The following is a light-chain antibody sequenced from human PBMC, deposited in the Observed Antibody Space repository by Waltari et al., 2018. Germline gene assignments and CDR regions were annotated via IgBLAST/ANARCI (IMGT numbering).Light chain of an antibody. CDR1: QSVSSD. V-gene: IGKV3-15*01. Sequence: EIVMTQSPVTLSVSLGERATLSCRASQSVSSDLAWYQQKPGQAPRLLIYDASTRAAGLAARFSASGSGTEFTVTISSLQSEDFAVYYCQQYNDWPQTFGQGTKLETK. J-gene: IGKJ2*01. CDR3: QQYNDWPQT. CDR2: DAS.